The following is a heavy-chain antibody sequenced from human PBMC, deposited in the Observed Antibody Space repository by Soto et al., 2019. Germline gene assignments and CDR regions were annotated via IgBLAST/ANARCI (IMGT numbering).Heavy chain of an antibody. J-gene: IGHJ6*02. CDR3: ASWGKYYDFWSGYYPYYYYGMDV. D-gene: IGHD3-3*01. V-gene: IGHV4-34*01. CDR1: GGSFSGYY. Sequence: SETLSLTCAVYGGSFSGYYWSWIRQPPGKWLEWIGEINHSGSTNYNPSLKSRVTISVDTSKNQFSLKLSSVTAADTAVYYCASWGKYYDFWSGYYPYYYYGMDVWGQGXTVTVYS. CDR2: INHSGST.